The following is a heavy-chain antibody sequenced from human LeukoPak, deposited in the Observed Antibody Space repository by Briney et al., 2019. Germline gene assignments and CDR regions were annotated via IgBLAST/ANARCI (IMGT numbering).Heavy chain of an antibody. CDR2: ISGSGGST. J-gene: IGHJ4*02. CDR3: ARGYGGNSHPGY. D-gene: IGHD4-23*01. V-gene: IGHV3-23*01. Sequence: PGGSLRLSCAASGFTFSSYAMSWVRQAPGKGLEWVSAISGSGGSTYYADSVKGRFTISRDNSKNTLYLQMDNLRAEDTAVYYCARGYGGNSHPGYWGQGTLVTVSS. CDR1: GFTFSSYA.